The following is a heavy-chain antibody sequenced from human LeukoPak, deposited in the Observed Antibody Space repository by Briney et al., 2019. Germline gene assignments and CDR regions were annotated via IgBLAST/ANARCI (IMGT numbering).Heavy chain of an antibody. CDR1: RGTFSSYA. CDR3: ARSYPRFYCSSTSCPYDAFDI. D-gene: IGHD2-2*01. Sequence: GASVKVSCKASRGTFSSYAISWVRQAPGQGLEWMGGIIPIFGTANYAQKFQGRVTITADESTSTAYMELSSLRSEDTAVYYCARSYPRFYCSSTSCPYDAFDIWGQGTMVTVSS. CDR2: IIPIFGTA. V-gene: IGHV1-69*13. J-gene: IGHJ3*02.